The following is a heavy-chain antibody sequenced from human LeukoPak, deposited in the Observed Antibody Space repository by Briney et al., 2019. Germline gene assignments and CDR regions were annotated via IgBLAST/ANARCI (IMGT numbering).Heavy chain of an antibody. CDR3: ARSVPNCSGGSCYLDFDY. V-gene: IGHV4-4*07. CDR2: IYTSGST. J-gene: IGHJ4*02. Sequence: SETLSLTCAVSGGSISSYYWSWIRQPAGKGLEWIGRIYTSGSTNYNPSLKSRVTMSVDTSKNQFSLKLSSVTAADTAVYYCARSVPNCSGGSCYLDFDYWGQGTLVTVSS. D-gene: IGHD2-15*01. CDR1: GGSISSYY.